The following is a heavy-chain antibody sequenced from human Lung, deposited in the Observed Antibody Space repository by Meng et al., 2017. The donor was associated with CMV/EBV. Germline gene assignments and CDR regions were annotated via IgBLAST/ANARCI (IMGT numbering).Heavy chain of an antibody. V-gene: IGHV1-2*02. CDR2: ISPNSGGT. D-gene: IGHD2-2*01. CDR3: ARDFVVLPAATYFDY. CDR1: GYSFTAYY. J-gene: IGHJ4*01. Sequence: ASXXVSCKASGYSFTAYYIHWVRQAPGQGLEWMGWISPNSGGTNYAQRFQGRVTLTRDTSISTVYMELRRLTSDDTAVYFCARDFVVLPAATYFDYWGHGTLVTISS.